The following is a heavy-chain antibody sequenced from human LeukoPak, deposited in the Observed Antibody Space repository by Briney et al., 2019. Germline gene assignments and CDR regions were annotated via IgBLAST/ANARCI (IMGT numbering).Heavy chain of an antibody. Sequence: GESLKISCKGSGYSFTSYWIGWVRQMPGKGLEWMGIIYPGDSDTRYSPSFQGQVTISADKSISTAYLQWSSLKASDTAMYYCAGAAGLGSGWYELRGWFDPWGQGTLVTVSS. V-gene: IGHV5-51*01. J-gene: IGHJ5*02. CDR1: GYSFTSYW. CDR2: IYPGDSDT. CDR3: AGAAGLGSGWYELRGWFDP. D-gene: IGHD6-19*01.